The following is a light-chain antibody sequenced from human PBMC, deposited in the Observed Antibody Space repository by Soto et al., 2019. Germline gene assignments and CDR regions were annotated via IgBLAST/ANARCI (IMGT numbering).Light chain of an antibody. CDR3: SSYTSSSTLSTYV. J-gene: IGLJ1*01. CDR2: DVS. V-gene: IGLV2-14*03. CDR1: SSDVGVYNY. Sequence: QSVLTQPASVSGSPGQSITISCTGTSSDVGVYNYVSWYQHHPGKAPKLMIYDVSNRPSGVSNRFSGSKSGNTASLIISGLQAEDEADYYCSSYTSSSTLSTYVFGTGNKVTVL.